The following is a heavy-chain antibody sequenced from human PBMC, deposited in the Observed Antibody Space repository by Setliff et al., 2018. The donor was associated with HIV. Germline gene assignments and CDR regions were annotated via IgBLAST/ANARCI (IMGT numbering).Heavy chain of an antibody. J-gene: IGHJ5*02. D-gene: IGHD6-19*01. Sequence: ASVMVSCKASGYTLSNYYMHWVRQAPGQGLEWMGIINPSGESTTYAQRFQGRVTMTTDRSTSTVYMELSSLRSEDTAVYYCVRGYRSAWNSWFDAWGQGTRVTVSS. CDR3: VRGYRSAWNSWFDA. CDR1: GYTLSNYY. CDR2: INPSGEST. V-gene: IGHV1-46*01.